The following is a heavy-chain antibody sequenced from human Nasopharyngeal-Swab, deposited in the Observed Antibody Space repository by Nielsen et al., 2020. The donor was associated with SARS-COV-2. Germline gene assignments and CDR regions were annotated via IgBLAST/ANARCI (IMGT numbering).Heavy chain of an antibody. CDR2: INPNSGGT. CDR1: GYTFTGYY. J-gene: IGHJ3*02. Sequence: ASVKVSCKASGYTFTGYYMHWVRQAPGQGLEWMGRINPNSGGTNYAQKFQGRVTMTRDTSISTAYMELSRLRSYDTVVYYCARSDLIAAAGLDAFDIWGQGTMVTVSS. CDR3: ARSDLIAAAGLDAFDI. V-gene: IGHV1-2*05. D-gene: IGHD6-13*01.